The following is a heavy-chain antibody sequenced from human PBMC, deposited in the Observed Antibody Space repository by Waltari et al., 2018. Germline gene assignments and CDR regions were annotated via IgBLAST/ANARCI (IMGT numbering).Heavy chain of an antibody. V-gene: IGHV4-38-2*01. D-gene: IGHD6-6*01. CDR1: GYSISSGYY. CDR2: IYHRGST. J-gene: IGHJ6*03. CDR3: ARVAGSSSSGAVEYYYYYYYMDV. Sequence: QVQLQESGPGLVKPSETLSLTCAVSGYSISSGYYWGWIRQPPGKGLEWIGSIYHRGSTDYNPSLKSRVTISVDTSKNQFALKLSSVTAADTAVYYCARVAGSSSSGAVEYYYYYYYMDVWGKGTTVTVSS.